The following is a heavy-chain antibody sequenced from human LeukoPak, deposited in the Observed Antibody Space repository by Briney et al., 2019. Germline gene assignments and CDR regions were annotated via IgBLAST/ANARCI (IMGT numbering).Heavy chain of an antibody. D-gene: IGHD3-10*01. CDR1: GFTFSSYG. Sequence: GGSLRLSCAASGFTFSSYGMNWVRQAPGKGLEWVSSISSSSSYIYYTDSVKGRFTISRDNAKNSLYLQMNSLRAEDTAVYYCARGDKMVRGVIIRSPPFDYWGQGTLVTVSS. V-gene: IGHV3-21*01. CDR2: ISSSSSYI. J-gene: IGHJ4*02. CDR3: ARGDKMVRGVIIRSPPFDY.